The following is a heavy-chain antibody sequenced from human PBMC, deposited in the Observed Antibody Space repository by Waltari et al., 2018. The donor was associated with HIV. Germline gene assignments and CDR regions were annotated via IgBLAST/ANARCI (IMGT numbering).Heavy chain of an antibody. CDR3: ARGYCSGTNCYVGPLDI. V-gene: IGHV4-39*01. D-gene: IGHD2-2*01. CDR1: GGSVRSHRYY. J-gene: IGHJ3*02. Sequence: QLQLQEPGPGLVKPSETLSLTCAVSGGSVRSHRYYWAWIRQPPGKGLEWIGTIYSFGSNYSMPSLKSRGTISVDTSKNQFSLKLSSVTAADTAVYYCARGYCSGTNCYVGPLDIWGQGTMVTVSS. CDR2: IYSFGSN.